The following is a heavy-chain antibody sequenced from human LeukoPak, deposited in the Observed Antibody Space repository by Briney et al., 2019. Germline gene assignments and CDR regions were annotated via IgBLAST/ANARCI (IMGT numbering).Heavy chain of an antibody. D-gene: IGHD2-15*01. Sequence: SETLSLTCTVSGGSISSSDYYYWGWIRQPPGKGLEWIGSIYYSGSTYSNPSLRSRVTISVDTSKNQFSLKLSSVTAADTAVYYCASFYCSGGSCYQYYYYYYMDVWGKGTTVTISS. J-gene: IGHJ6*03. CDR3: ASFYCSGGSCYQYYYYYYMDV. V-gene: IGHV4-39*01. CDR1: GGSISSSDYYY. CDR2: IYYSGST.